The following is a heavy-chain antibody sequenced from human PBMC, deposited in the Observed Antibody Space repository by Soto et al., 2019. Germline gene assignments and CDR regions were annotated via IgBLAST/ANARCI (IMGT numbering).Heavy chain of an antibody. D-gene: IGHD3-3*01. Sequence: SETLSLTCTVSGGSISSYYWSWIRQPPGKGLEWIGYIYYSGSTNYNPSLKSRVTISVDTSKDQFSLKLSSVTAAGTAVYYCARVWTQGGYSYDGMDVWGQGTTVTVSS. J-gene: IGHJ6*02. CDR3: ARVWTQGGYSYDGMDV. CDR2: IYYSGST. CDR1: GGSISSYY. V-gene: IGHV4-59*01.